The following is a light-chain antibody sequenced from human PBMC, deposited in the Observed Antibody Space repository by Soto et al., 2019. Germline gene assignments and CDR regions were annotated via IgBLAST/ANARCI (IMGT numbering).Light chain of an antibody. CDR3: QQYGSSLIT. CDR1: QAVNTR. V-gene: IGKV3-20*01. J-gene: IGKJ5*01. Sequence: EIVLTQSPATLSSFPGDRVTLSCRASQAVNTRLAWYQHRPGQAPRLLIYLASNRAAGVPARFSGSGSGTDFTLTISRLEPEDFAVYYCQQYGSSLITFGQGTRLEIK. CDR2: LAS.